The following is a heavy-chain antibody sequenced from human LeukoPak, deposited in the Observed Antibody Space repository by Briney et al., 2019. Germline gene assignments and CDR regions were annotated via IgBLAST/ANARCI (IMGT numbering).Heavy chain of an antibody. V-gene: IGHV3-7*01. CDR1: GFTFSSYW. Sequence: PGGSLRLSCAASGFTFSSYWMSWVRQAPGKGLEWVANIKQDGSEKYYVDSVKGRFTISRDNAKNSLYLQMNSLRAEDTAVYYCARGDGYGALGFDPWGQGTLVTVFS. CDR2: IKQDGSEK. D-gene: IGHD2-21*02. J-gene: IGHJ5*02. CDR3: ARGDGYGALGFDP.